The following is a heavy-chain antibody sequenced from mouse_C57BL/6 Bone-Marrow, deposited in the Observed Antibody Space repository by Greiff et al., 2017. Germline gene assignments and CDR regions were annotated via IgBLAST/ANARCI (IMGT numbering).Heavy chain of an antibody. CDR2: IDPSDSYT. J-gene: IGHJ1*03. CDR3: ARGPYYGSSYDYWYFDV. V-gene: IGHV1-50*01. CDR1: GYTFTSYW. Sequence: QVQLQQPGAELVKPGASVKLSCKASGYTFTSYWMQWVKQRPGQGLEWIGEIDPSDSYTNYNQKFKGKATLTVDTSSSTAYMKLSSLTSEDSAVYYCARGPYYGSSYDYWYFDVWGTGTTVTVSS. D-gene: IGHD1-1*01.